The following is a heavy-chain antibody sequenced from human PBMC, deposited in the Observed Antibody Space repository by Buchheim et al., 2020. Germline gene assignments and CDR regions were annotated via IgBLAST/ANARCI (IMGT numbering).Heavy chain of an antibody. CDR1: GFTFSSYA. Sequence: QVQLVESGGGVVQPGRSLRLSCAASGFTFSSYAMHWVRQAPGKGLEWVAVISYDGSNKYYADSVKGRFTISRDNSKNTLYLQMNSLRAEDTAVYYCASTDTAKRAYYYGMDVWGQGTT. CDR2: ISYDGSNK. CDR3: ASTDTAKRAYYYGMDV. D-gene: IGHD5-18*01. V-gene: IGHV3-30-3*01. J-gene: IGHJ6*02.